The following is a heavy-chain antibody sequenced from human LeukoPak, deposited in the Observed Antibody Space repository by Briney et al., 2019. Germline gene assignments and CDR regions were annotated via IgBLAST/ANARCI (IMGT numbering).Heavy chain of an antibody. Sequence: ASVKVSCKVSGYTLTELSMHWVRQAPGKGLEWMGGFDPEDGETIYAQKFQGRVTMTEDTSTDTAYMELSSLRSEDTAVYYCASNMYSSGSLGLDYWGQGTLVTVSS. D-gene: IGHD6-19*01. CDR1: GYTLTELS. CDR3: ASNMYSSGSLGLDY. V-gene: IGHV1-24*01. J-gene: IGHJ4*02. CDR2: FDPEDGET.